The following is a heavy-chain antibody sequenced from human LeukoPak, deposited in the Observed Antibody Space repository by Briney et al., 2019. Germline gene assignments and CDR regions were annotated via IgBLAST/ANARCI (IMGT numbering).Heavy chain of an antibody. CDR3: AREGIAAAGTFDY. D-gene: IGHD6-13*01. Sequence: PSGTLSLTCTVSGGSISSGGYYWSWIRQPPGKGLEWIGYIYYSGSTYYNPSLKSRVTISVDTSKNQFSLKLSSVTAADTAVYYCAREGIAAAGTFDYWGQGTLVTVSS. CDR1: GGSISSGGYY. CDR2: IYYSGST. V-gene: IGHV4-30-4*08. J-gene: IGHJ4*02.